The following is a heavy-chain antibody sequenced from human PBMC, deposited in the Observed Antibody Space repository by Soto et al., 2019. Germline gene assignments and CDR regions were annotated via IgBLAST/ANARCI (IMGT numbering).Heavy chain of an antibody. V-gene: IGHV3-21*01. Sequence: EVRLVESEGGLVKPGGSLRLSCAASGFTFSSYSMNWVRQAAGKGLEWVSSISSSSSYIYYADSVKGRFTISRDNAKNSLYLQMNSLRAEDTAVYYCARDAIVVVTSIRADAFDIWGQGTMVTVSS. J-gene: IGHJ3*02. CDR1: GFTFSSYS. D-gene: IGHD2-21*02. CDR3: ARDAIVVVTSIRADAFDI. CDR2: ISSSSSYI.